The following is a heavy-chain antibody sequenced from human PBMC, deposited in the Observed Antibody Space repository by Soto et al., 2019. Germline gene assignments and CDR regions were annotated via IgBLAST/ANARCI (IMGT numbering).Heavy chain of an antibody. D-gene: IGHD3-16*01. V-gene: IGHV4-30-2*01. J-gene: IGHJ4*02. Sequence: PSETLSLTCAVSGGSIDSGGFSWNWIRQPPGKGLEWIGYIYQSGGTLYNPSLKSRVTISVDRSKNQFSLNMSSVTAADTAVYYCARDSLPAYSSDYWGLGPLVTLSS. CDR3: ARDSLPAYSSDY. CDR2: IYQSGGT. CDR1: GGSIDSGGFS.